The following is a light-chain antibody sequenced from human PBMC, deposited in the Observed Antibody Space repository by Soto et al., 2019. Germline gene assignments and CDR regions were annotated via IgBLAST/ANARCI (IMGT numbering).Light chain of an antibody. CDR2: AAS. Sequence: DIQMTQSPSSLSASVGDRVTITCRASQSISSYLNWYQQKPGKAPKLLIYAASSLQSGVPSRFSGSGSGTDFTLTIGNLQSEDFATYYCQQANSFPLTFGGGTKVEIK. CDR3: QQANSFPLT. CDR1: QSISSY. J-gene: IGKJ4*01. V-gene: IGKV1-39*01.